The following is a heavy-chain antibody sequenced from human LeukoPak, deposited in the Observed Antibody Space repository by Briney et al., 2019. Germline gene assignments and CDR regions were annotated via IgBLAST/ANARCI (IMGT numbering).Heavy chain of an antibody. CDR2: ISGSGGST. Sequence: GGSLRLSCAASGFTFSSYAMSWVRQAPGKGLEWVSAISGSGGSTYYADSVKGRFTISRDNSKNTLYLQMNSLRAEDTAVYYCAKDRLLMTVVPTAFDIWGQGTMVTVSS. CDR3: AKDRLLMTVVPTAFDI. CDR1: GFTFSSYA. D-gene: IGHD3-22*01. V-gene: IGHV3-23*01. J-gene: IGHJ3*02.